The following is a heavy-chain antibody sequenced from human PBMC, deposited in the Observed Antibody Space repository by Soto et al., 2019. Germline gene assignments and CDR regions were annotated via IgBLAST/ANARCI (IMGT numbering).Heavy chain of an antibody. D-gene: IGHD2-15*01. CDR1: GGTFSSYA. J-gene: IGHJ6*04. Sequence: SVKVSCKASGGTFSSYAFSWVRQAPGQGLEWMGGIIPTFGRANYAQKFQGRVTITADESTSTGYMELSSLRPEDTAVYYCARDAQFPDNGMVVPGKYGMDVWGEGTMVTVCS. CDR2: IIPTFGRA. CDR3: ARDAQFPDNGMVVPGKYGMDV. V-gene: IGHV1-69*13.